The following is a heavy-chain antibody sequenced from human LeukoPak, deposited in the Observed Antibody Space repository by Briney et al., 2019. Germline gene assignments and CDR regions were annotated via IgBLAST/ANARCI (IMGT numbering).Heavy chain of an antibody. CDR2: ISYDGSNK. CDR3: AHYYDSSDY. Sequence: GGSLRLSCAASGFTFSSYGMHWVRQAPGKGLEWVAVISYDGSNKYYADSVKGRFTISGDNSKNTLYLQMNSLRAEDTAVYYCAHYYDSSDYWGQGTLVTVSS. CDR1: GFTFSSYG. J-gene: IGHJ4*02. D-gene: IGHD3-22*01. V-gene: IGHV3-30*03.